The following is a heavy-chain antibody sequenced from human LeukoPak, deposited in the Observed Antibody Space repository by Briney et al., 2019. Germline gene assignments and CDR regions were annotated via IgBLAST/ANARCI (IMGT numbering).Heavy chain of an antibody. J-gene: IGHJ4*02. CDR1: GGSISSYY. D-gene: IGHD4-23*01. CDR3: ARTVVTPSFVLWYFDY. Sequence: SETLSLTCTVSGGSISSYYWSWIRQPAGKGLEWIGRIYTSGSTNYNPSLKSRVTMSVDTSKNQFSLKLSSVTAADTAVYYCARTVVTPSFVLWYFDYWGQGTLVTVSS. CDR2: IYTSGST. V-gene: IGHV4-4*07.